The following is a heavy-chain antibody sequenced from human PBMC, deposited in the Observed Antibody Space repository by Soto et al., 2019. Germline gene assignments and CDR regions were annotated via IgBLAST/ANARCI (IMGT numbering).Heavy chain of an antibody. J-gene: IGHJ3*01. D-gene: IGHD3-16*02. Sequence: QVQLVQSGAEMKKPGASVKVSCKASGYTFTNYAIHWVRQAPGQRLEWVGWINAGNRNTEYSQKFQGRVIMTKDTSARTAYMWLNSLISEDTAGYYCARGYDYVWGSYRSDAFDVWGQGTMVTVSS. CDR3: ARGYDYVWGSYRSDAFDV. CDR1: GYTFTNYA. V-gene: IGHV1-3*01. CDR2: INAGNRNT.